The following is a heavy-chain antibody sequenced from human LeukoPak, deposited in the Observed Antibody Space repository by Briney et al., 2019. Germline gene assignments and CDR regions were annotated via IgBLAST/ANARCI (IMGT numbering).Heavy chain of an antibody. CDR2: ISYDGSNK. V-gene: IGHV3-30*18. CDR1: GFTFSSYG. D-gene: IGHD3-10*01. Sequence: GGSLRLSCAASGFTFSSYGMHWVRQAPGKGLEWVAVISYDGSNKYYADSVKGRFTISRDNSKNTLYLQMNSLRAEDTAVYYCAKVGYYGSGSYRVYYYYYYMDVWGKGTTVTVSS. CDR3: AKVGYYGSGSYRVYYYYYYMDV. J-gene: IGHJ6*03.